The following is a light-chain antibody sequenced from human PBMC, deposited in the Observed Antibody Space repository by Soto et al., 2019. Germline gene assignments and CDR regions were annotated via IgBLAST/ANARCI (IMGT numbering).Light chain of an antibody. CDR2: GSS. CDR3: LQHNVFPRT. J-gene: IGKJ1*01. V-gene: IGKV1-17*01. CDR1: QAIRND. Sequence: DIQMTQSPSSLSASVGDRVTITCRASQAIRNDLAWYQQKPGRAPKRLIYGSSSLQSGVPSRFSGRGSGTEFTLTISSLQPEDFATCYCLQHNVFPRTFGQGTKVDIK.